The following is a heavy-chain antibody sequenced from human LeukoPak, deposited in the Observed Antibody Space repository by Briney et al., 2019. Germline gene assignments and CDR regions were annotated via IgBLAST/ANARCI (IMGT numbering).Heavy chain of an antibody. Sequence: PGGSLRLSCAASGFTFSSYSMNWVRQAPGKGLEWVSSISSSSSYIYYADSVKGRLTISRDNAKNSLYLQMNSLRAEDTAVYYCARVAVRGYYYGMDVWGQGTTVTVSS. CDR2: ISSSSSYI. CDR1: GFTFSSYS. D-gene: IGHD3-10*01. CDR3: ARVAVRGYYYGMDV. J-gene: IGHJ6*02. V-gene: IGHV3-21*01.